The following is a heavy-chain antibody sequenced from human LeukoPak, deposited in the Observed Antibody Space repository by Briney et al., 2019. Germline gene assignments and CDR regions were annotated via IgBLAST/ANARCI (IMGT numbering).Heavy chain of an antibody. CDR1: GGSISSSSYY. Sequence: PSETLSLTCTVSGGSISSSSYYWGWIRQPPGKGLEWIGSIYYSGSTYYNPSLKSRVTISVDTSKNQFSLKLSSVTAADTAVYYCARVKGRTGRWFGENNDAFDIWGQGTMVTVSS. D-gene: IGHD3-10*01. CDR3: ARVKGRTGRWFGENNDAFDI. CDR2: IYYSGST. J-gene: IGHJ3*02. V-gene: IGHV4-39*01.